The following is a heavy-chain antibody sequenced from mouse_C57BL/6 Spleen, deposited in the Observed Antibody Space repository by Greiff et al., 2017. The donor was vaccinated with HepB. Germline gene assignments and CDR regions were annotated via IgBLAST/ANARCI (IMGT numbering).Heavy chain of an antibody. D-gene: IGHD6-1*01. CDR2: IDPEDGET. V-gene: IGHV14-2*01. J-gene: IGHJ2*01. Sequence: EVQLQQSGAELVKPGASVKLSCTASGFNIKDYYMHWVKQRTEQGLEWIGRIDPEDGETKYAPKFQGKATITTDTPSNTPNLQLTSLTSEDPAVYYCARAGGLLFDYWGQGTTLTVSS. CDR1: GFNIKDYY. CDR3: ARAGGLLFDY.